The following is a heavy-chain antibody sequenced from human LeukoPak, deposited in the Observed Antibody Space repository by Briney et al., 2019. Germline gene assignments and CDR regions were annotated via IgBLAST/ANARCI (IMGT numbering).Heavy chain of an antibody. J-gene: IGHJ6*02. CDR2: ITTRSSYM. Sequence: GGSLRLSCAASGFTFSDYTMNWVRQAPGKGLEWVACITTRSSYMYYADSVKGRFTISRDNAKNSLYLQMNSLRAEDTAVYYCAKDRLTYYYYGMDVWGQGTTVTVSS. D-gene: IGHD2-15*01. CDR1: GFTFSDYT. V-gene: IGHV3-21*01. CDR3: AKDRLTYYYYGMDV.